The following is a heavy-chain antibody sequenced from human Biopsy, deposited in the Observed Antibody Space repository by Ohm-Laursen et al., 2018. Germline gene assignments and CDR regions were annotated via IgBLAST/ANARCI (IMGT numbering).Heavy chain of an antibody. V-gene: IGHV4-4*07. CDR3: ARDSPSYADYPFDY. CDR2: VYISGGT. CDR1: GGSINSHH. D-gene: IGHD4-17*01. J-gene: IGHJ4*02. Sequence: TLSLTCTVSGGSINSHHWSWIRQPAGKGLEWIGRVYISGGTTYNPSLKSRVTMSLDTSKNQFSLRLRSVTAADTAVYYCARDSPSYADYPFDYWGQGTLVPVSS.